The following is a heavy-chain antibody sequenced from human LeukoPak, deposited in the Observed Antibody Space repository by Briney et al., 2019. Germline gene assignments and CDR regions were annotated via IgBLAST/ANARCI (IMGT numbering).Heavy chain of an antibody. J-gene: IGHJ3*01. D-gene: IGHD6-13*01. Sequence: GGSLSLSCSASGVMFSGSGMHWVRQAPGKGLEYVAAISSYGGSTYYADSVKGRFTHSRDNSKNTLELQMGSRKHDDTAMYYCARVRGSTWVLGAFDLWGRGTMVTVSS. CDR1: GVMFSGSG. CDR2: ISSYGGST. V-gene: IGHV3-64*02. CDR3: ARVRGSTWVLGAFDL.